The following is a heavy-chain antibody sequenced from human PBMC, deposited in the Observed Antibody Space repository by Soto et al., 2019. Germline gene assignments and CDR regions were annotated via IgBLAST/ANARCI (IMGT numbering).Heavy chain of an antibody. Sequence: QVQLVESGGGLVKPGGSLRLSCAASGFTFSDYYMSWIRQAPGKGLEWVSYISSSSSYTNYADSVKGRFTISRDNAKNSLYLQMNSLRAEDTAVYDCARGRSAGSVVPAAISFDYWGQGTLVTVSS. D-gene: IGHD2-2*01. CDR3: ARGRSAGSVVPAAISFDY. V-gene: IGHV3-11*06. CDR1: GFTFSDYY. CDR2: ISSSSSYT. J-gene: IGHJ4*02.